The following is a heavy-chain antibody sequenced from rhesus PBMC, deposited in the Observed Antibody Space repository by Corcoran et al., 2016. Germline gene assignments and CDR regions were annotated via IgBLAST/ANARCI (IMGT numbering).Heavy chain of an antibody. D-gene: IGHD6-13*01. CDR1: GFTFSSYG. CDR2: INSGGGSP. J-gene: IGHJ4*01. V-gene: IGHV3S5*01. CDR3: AKARYYSSWSLVY. Sequence: EVQLVETGGGLVQPGGSLKLSCAASGFTFSSYGMSWVRQAPGKGLEWVSAINSGGGSPYYADSVKCRFTISRDNSKNTLSLQMNSLRAEDTAVYYCAKARYYSSWSLVYWGQGVLVTVSS.